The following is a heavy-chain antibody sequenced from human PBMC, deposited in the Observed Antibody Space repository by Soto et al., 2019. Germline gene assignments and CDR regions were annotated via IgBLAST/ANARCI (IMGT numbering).Heavy chain of an antibody. D-gene: IGHD1-26*01. CDR2: ISYTGRT. V-gene: IGHV4-61*03. CDR3: ARKWGLLPYYVMNV. Sequence: WETLSLTCIVSDDSVTSGSYYWTWLRQPPGKGLEWIGYISYTGRTKYNPSLQSRVTISVDTSKNDFSLNLSSVTAADTAVYCCARKWGLLPYYVMNVWGHGTAVTVSS. CDR1: DDSVTSGSYY. J-gene: IGHJ6*02.